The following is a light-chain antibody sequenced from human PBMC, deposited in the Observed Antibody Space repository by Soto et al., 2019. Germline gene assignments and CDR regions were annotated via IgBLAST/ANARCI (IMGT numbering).Light chain of an antibody. CDR1: SSDVGAYNY. CDR3: SSYTSATTYV. Sequence: QSALTQPASVSGSPGQSITISCTGTSSDVGAYNYDSWYQQYPGEAPRVIIYDVSHRPAGVSNRFSGSKSGNTASLTISGLQTQDVADYYCSSYTSATTYVFGTGNNVTVL. V-gene: IGLV2-14*01. J-gene: IGLJ1*01. CDR2: DVS.